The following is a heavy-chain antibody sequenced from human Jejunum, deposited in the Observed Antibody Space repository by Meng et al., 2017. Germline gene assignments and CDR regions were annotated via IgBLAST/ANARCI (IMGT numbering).Heavy chain of an antibody. Sequence: GESLKISCAASGFSLSDYNMNWVRQAPGKGLEWVSSISSGGTYIYYADSMKGRFTISRDNTKNSLFLQMNSLRVEDTAVYYCARGSHASAARPLLYALPYWGQGTLVTVSS. CDR2: ISSGGTYI. V-gene: IGHV3-21*01. D-gene: IGHD2-2*02. CDR1: GFSLSDYN. J-gene: IGHJ4*02. CDR3: ARGSHASAARPLLYALPY.